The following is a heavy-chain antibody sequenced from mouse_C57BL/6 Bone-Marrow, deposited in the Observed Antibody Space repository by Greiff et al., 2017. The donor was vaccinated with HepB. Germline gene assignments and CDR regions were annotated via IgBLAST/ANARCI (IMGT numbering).Heavy chain of an antibody. Sequence: EVQLQQSGPVLVKPGASVKMSCKASGYTFTDYYMNWVKQSPGKSLEWIGVINPYNGGTSYNQKFKGKATLTVDKSSSTAYMELNSLTSEDSAVYYCAAFYLYYAMDYWGQGTSVTVSS. CDR3: AAFYLYYAMDY. CDR2: INPYNGGT. J-gene: IGHJ4*01. CDR1: GYTFTDYY. V-gene: IGHV1-19*01. D-gene: IGHD5-5*01.